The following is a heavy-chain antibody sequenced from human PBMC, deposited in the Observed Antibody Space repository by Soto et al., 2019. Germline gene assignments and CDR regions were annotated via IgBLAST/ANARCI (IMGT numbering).Heavy chain of an antibody. Sequence: GGSLRLSCAASGFTFSSYAMHWVRQAPGKGLEWVAVISYDGSNKYYADSVKGRFTISRDNSKNTLYLQMNSLRAEDTAVYYCARESYGAFDYWGQGTLVTVSS. D-gene: IGHD4-17*01. CDR1: GFTFSSYA. CDR3: ARESYGAFDY. V-gene: IGHV3-30-3*01. J-gene: IGHJ4*02. CDR2: ISYDGSNK.